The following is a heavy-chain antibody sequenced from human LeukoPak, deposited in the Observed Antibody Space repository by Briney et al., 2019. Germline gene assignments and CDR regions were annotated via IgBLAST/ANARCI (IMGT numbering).Heavy chain of an antibody. D-gene: IGHD2-8*01. CDR2: IYYSGST. CDR3: ARDKYCTSGVCYFDY. V-gene: IGHV4-39*07. J-gene: IGHJ4*02. Sequence: SETLSLTCTVSGGSISSSSYYCGWIRQPPGKGLEWIGSIYYSGSTYYNPSLKTRVTISMDTSKNQLSLKLQSVTAADTAVYYCARDKYCTSGVCYFDYWGQGTLVTVSS. CDR1: GGSISSSSYY.